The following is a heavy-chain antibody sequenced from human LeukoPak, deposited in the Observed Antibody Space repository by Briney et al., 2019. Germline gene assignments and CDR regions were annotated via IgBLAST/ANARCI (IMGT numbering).Heavy chain of an antibody. Sequence: GGCLRLSCAASGFTFSSYEMNWVRQAPGKGLEWVSYISSSGSTIYYADSVKGRFTISRDNAKNSLYPQMNSLGAEHTAVYYCAELGITMIGGVWGKGTTVTISS. J-gene: IGHJ6*04. V-gene: IGHV3-48*03. CDR3: AELGITMIGGV. CDR1: GFTFSSYE. CDR2: ISSSGSTI. D-gene: IGHD3-10*02.